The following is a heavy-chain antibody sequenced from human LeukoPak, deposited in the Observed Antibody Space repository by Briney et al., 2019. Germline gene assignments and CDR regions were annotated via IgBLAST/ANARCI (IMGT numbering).Heavy chain of an antibody. V-gene: IGHV3-30-3*01. J-gene: IGHJ3*02. D-gene: IGHD2-2*01. CDR3: ARARYCSSISCREAFDI. Sequence: PGGSLRLSCAASGFPFSSYAMHWVRQAPGKGLEWVALISYGGNNKYYADSVKGRFTISRDNSKNTLYLQMNSLRAEGTAVYYCARARYCSSISCREAFDIWGQGTMVTVSS. CDR1: GFPFSSYA. CDR2: ISYGGNNK.